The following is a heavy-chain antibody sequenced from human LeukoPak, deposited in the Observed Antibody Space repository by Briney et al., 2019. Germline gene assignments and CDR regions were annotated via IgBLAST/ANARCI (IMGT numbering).Heavy chain of an antibody. CDR3: ARGMFELPPITDYGMDV. Sequence: PGRSLRLSCAASGFTFSSYSMNWVRQAPGKGLEWVSYISSSSSTIYYADSVKGRFTISRDNAKNSLYLQMNSLRDEDTAVYYCARGMFELPPITDYGMDVWGQGTTVTVSS. CDR2: ISSSSSTI. CDR1: GFTFSSYS. V-gene: IGHV3-48*02. D-gene: IGHD3-10*02. J-gene: IGHJ6*02.